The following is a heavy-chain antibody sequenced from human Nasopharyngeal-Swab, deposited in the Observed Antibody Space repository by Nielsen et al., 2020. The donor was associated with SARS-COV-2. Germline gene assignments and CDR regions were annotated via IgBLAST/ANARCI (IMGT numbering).Heavy chain of an antibody. V-gene: IGHV3-30*18. Sequence: GGSLRLSCAASGFTFSSYGMHWVRQAPGKGLEWVAVISYDGSNKYYADSVKGRFTISRGNSKNTLYLQMNSLRAEDTAVYYCAKGRIAVAGPLDYWGQGTLVTVSS. CDR2: ISYDGSNK. CDR3: AKGRIAVAGPLDY. D-gene: IGHD6-19*01. J-gene: IGHJ4*02. CDR1: GFTFSSYG.